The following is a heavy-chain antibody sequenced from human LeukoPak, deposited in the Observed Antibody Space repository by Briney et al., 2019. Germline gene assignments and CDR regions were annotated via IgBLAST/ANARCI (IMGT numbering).Heavy chain of an antibody. Sequence: GGSLRLSCAASGFTFDDYAMHWVRQAPGKGLEWVSGISWNSGSIGYADSVKGRFTISRDNAKNSLYLQMNSLRAEDMALYYCVSGRTDAFDIWGQGTMVTVSS. J-gene: IGHJ3*02. V-gene: IGHV3-9*03. CDR1: GFTFDDYA. CDR2: ISWNSGSI. D-gene: IGHD1-26*01. CDR3: VSGRTDAFDI.